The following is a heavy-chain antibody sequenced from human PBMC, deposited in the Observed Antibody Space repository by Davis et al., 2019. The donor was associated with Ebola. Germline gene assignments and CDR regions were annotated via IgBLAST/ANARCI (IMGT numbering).Heavy chain of an antibody. J-gene: IGHJ3*02. D-gene: IGHD6-13*01. Sequence: ASVKVSCKASGGTFSSYTISWVRQAPGQGLEWMGWINPHNGNTNYAQNVQGRVIMTSDTATTTAYMEVGSLRSDDTAVYYCARPLYGNSWFGYVFDIWGQGTMVIVSS. CDR2: INPHNGNT. CDR3: ARPLYGNSWFGYVFDI. V-gene: IGHV1-18*01. CDR1: GGTFSSYT.